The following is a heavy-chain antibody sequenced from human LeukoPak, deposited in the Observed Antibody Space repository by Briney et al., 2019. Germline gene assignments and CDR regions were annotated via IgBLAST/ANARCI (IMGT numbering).Heavy chain of an antibody. V-gene: IGHV3-23*01. D-gene: IGHD6-19*01. Sequence: GGSLRLSCAASGFTFSSYAMSWVRQAPGKGLEWVSAISGSGGSTYYADSVKGRFTISRDNSKNTLYLQMNSLRAEDTAVYYCAKDLACSSGSNWFDPWGQGTLVTVSS. CDR3: AKDLACSSGSNWFDP. CDR1: GFTFSSYA. CDR2: ISGSGGST. J-gene: IGHJ5*02.